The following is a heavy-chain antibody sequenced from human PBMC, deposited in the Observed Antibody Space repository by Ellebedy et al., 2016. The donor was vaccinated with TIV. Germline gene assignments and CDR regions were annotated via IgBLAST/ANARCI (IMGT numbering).Heavy chain of an antibody. Sequence: GESLKISXAASGFTFSSYSMNWVRQAPGKGLEWVAVISYDGSNKYYADSVKGRFTISRDNAKNSLYLQMNSLRAEDTAVYYCARDGDYGDYGYWGQGTLVTVSS. CDR1: GFTFSSYS. CDR3: ARDGDYGDYGY. J-gene: IGHJ4*02. CDR2: ISYDGSNK. D-gene: IGHD4-17*01. V-gene: IGHV3-30*03.